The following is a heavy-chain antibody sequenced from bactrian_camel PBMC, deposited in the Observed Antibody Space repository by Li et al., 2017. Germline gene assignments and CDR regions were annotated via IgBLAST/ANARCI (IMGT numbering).Heavy chain of an antibody. CDR3: AADVFPYGAHWSSQYDYDY. D-gene: IGHD6*01. J-gene: IGHJ4*01. Sequence: DVQLVESGGGLVKPGGSLNLSCVASGDTFSGNCMGWFRQAPEKDRERIAAIHTGGTHRYYADSVKGRFTISQDNSKNTVYLQMNSLEAKDTAMYYCAADVFPYGAHWSSQYDYDYWGQGTQVTVS. CDR2: IHTGGTHR. V-gene: IGHV3S40*01. CDR1: GDTFSGNC.